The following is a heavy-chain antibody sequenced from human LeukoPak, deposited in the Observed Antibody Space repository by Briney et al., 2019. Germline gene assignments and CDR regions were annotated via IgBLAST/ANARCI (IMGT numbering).Heavy chain of an antibody. J-gene: IGHJ4*02. CDR2: INHSGRT. Sequence: SETLSLTCAVSGVSLNGYYWGWIRQTPGKGLEWIGEINHSGRTNYNPSLKSRVTISADTSKNQFSLKLSSVTAADTAVYYCARDRANYDILTGYFPTFDYWGQGTLVTVSS. V-gene: IGHV4-34*01. CDR3: ARDRANYDILTGYFPTFDY. D-gene: IGHD3-9*01. CDR1: GVSLNGYY.